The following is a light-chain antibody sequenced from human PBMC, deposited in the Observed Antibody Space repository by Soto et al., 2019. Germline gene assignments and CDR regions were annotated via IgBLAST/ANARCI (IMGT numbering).Light chain of an antibody. J-gene: IGKJ5*01. Sequence: DIQMTQSPSSLSASVGYRVTITCRAGQSIENYLNWYQQKPGKAPKLLIYSASTLQSGVSSRLSASGSGTDFTITISSMHTEDFATYYCQQSYNFSRTFGQGTRLEIK. CDR2: SAS. CDR3: QQSYNFSRT. V-gene: IGKV1-39*01. CDR1: QSIENY.